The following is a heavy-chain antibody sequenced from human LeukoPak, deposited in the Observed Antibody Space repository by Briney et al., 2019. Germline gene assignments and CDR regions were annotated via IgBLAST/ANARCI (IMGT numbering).Heavy chain of an antibody. CDR3: ASPVQGDAFEI. D-gene: IGHD3-10*01. CDR1: GFNVNYNY. V-gene: IGHV3-53*01. Sequence: GGSLRLSCAASGFNVNYNYVNWVRQAPGKGLEWVSVIYGGSNIFYADSVRGRFTISRDSSENTVSLQMNSLRVEDTAVYYCASPVQGDAFEIWGPGTMVIVSS. CDR2: IYGGSNI. J-gene: IGHJ3*02.